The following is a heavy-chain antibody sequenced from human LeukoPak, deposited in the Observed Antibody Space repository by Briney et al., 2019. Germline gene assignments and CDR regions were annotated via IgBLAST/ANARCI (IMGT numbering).Heavy chain of an antibody. CDR2: IHYSGSS. D-gene: IGHD3-10*01. V-gene: IGHV4-39*07. Sequence: SETLSLTCTVSGGSISSNSYYWGWIRQPPGKGLEWIGNIHYSGSSYYNPSLKSRVTISVDTSKHQFSLKLSSVTAADTAIYYCAREREDILLYFGEFTLTDYWGQGTLVTVSS. CDR3: AREREDILLYFGEFTLTDY. CDR1: GGSISSNSYY. J-gene: IGHJ4*02.